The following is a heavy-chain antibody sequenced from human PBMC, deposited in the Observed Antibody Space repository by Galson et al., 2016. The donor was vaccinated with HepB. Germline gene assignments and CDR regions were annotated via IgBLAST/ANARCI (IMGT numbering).Heavy chain of an antibody. V-gene: IGHV4-34*01. J-gene: IGHJ4*02. Sequence: ETLSLTCAVYDGSFRSYYWSWIRQTPEKGLEWVGEINHGGNTYYKTSLKSRVTISLDTSKNHFSLKLTYVTAADTALYYCARCVRGYDRYYFDSWGQGTLVSVSS. CDR3: ARCVRGYDRYYFDS. CDR1: DGSFRSYY. D-gene: IGHD3-10*01. CDR2: INHGGNT.